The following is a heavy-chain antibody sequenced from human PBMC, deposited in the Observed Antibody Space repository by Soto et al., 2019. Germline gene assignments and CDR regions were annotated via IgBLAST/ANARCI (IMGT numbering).Heavy chain of an antibody. CDR1: GDSISNLDYF. Sequence: SETLSLTCSVSGDSISNLDYFWAWIRQPPGQALEYIGYIYKSATTCYNPSFESRVAISVDTSKSQFSLNVTSVTAADTAVYFCTRGRYCLTGRCFPNWFDSWGQGALVTVSS. CDR2: IYKSATT. V-gene: IGHV4-30-4*01. CDR3: TRGRYCLTGRCFPNWFDS. D-gene: IGHD7-27*01. J-gene: IGHJ5*01.